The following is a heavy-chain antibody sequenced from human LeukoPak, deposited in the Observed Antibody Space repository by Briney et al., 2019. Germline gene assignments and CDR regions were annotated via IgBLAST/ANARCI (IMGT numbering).Heavy chain of an antibody. J-gene: IGHJ4*02. CDR3: ARDYYDSSGYYYAGDY. V-gene: IGHV1-18*01. CDR1: GYTFTSYG. Sequence: ASVKVSCKASGYTFTSYGISWVRQAPGQGLEWMGWISAYNGNTNYAQKLQGRVTMTTDTSTSTAYMELRSLRSDDTAVYYCARDYYDSSGYYYAGDYWGQGTLVTVSS. D-gene: IGHD3-22*01. CDR2: ISAYNGNT.